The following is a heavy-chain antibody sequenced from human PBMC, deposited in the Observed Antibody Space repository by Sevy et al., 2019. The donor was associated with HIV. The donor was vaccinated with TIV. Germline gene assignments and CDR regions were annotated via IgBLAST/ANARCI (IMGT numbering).Heavy chain of an antibody. CDR2: ISGNGGRT. V-gene: IGHV3-23*01. D-gene: IGHD4-17*01. CDR1: GFTFSSHA. CDR3: ARAPPSAVTTGTTSPFDY. Sequence: GGSLRLSCAASGFTFSSHAMSWVRQAPGKGLEWVSGISGNGGRTYYADSVKGRFTISRDNSKNTRYLQMNSLRAEDTDVYYCARAPPSAVTTGTTSPFDYWGQGTLVTVSS. J-gene: IGHJ4*02.